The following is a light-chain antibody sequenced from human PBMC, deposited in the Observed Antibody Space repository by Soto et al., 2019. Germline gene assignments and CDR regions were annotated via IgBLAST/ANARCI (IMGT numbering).Light chain of an antibody. CDR3: QQYDDWPPGT. Sequence: EIVMTQSPATLSVSPGESATLFCRASQSVASNLAWYQHKPGQAPRLLIYGASTRATGFPARFSGTGSGTEFTLTISSLQSEDFAVYYCQQYDDWPPGTFGQGTKVEI. J-gene: IGKJ1*01. CDR1: QSVASN. CDR2: GAS. V-gene: IGKV3-15*01.